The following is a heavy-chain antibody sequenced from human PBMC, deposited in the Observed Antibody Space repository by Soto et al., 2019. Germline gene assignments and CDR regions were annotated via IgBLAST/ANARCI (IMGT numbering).Heavy chain of an antibody. CDR1: GFSLSTSGVG. V-gene: IGHV2-5*02. CDR2: IYWDDDK. CDR3: ARHTGRKVRGVIDY. J-gene: IGHJ4*02. D-gene: IGHD3-10*01. Sequence: QITLKESGPTLVKPTQTLTLTSTFSGFSLSTSGVGVGWIHQPPGKALEWLALIYWDDDKRYSPSLKSRLTITKDTSKNQVVLTMTHMDPVDTDTNYCARHTGRKVRGVIDYWGQGTLVTVSS.